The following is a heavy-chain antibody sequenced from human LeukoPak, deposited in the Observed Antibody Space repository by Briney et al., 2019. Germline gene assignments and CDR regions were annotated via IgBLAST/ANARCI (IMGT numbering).Heavy chain of an antibody. Sequence: ASVKVSCKASGGTFSSYAISWVRQAPGQGLEWMGGIIPIFGTANYAQKFQGRVTITADESTSTAYMELSSLRSDDTAVYYCARSAASSYYYYGMDVWGQGTTVTVSS. CDR2: IIPIFGTA. V-gene: IGHV1-69*13. J-gene: IGHJ6*02. CDR1: GGTFSSYA. D-gene: IGHD2-2*01. CDR3: ARSAASSYYYYGMDV.